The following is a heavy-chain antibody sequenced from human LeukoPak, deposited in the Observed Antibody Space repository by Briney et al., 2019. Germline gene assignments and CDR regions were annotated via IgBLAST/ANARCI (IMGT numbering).Heavy chain of an antibody. V-gene: IGHV3-30*04. D-gene: IGHD2-2*01. CDR2: ISYDGSNK. Sequence: GRSLRLSCAASGFTFSNYAFHWVRQAPGKGLEWVALISYDGSNKYYADSVKGRFTISRDNSKNTLYLQMNSLRAEDTAVYYCAGGRTDIVVVPATLRNYYFDYWGQGTLVTVSS. CDR1: GFTFSNYA. J-gene: IGHJ4*02. CDR3: AGGRTDIVVVPATLRNYYFDY.